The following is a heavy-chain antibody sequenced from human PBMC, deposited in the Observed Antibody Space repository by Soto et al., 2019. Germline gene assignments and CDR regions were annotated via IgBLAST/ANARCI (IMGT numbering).Heavy chain of an antibody. V-gene: IGHV4-34*01. Sequence: SETLSLTCAVYGGSFSGYYWSWIRQPPGKGLEWIGDINHRGSTKYNPSLKSRVTISVDTSKNQFSLKLSSVTAADTAVYYCARRVLIAAAGLELFDSRGQGSSVIV. CDR1: GGSFSGYY. J-gene: IGHJ5*01. CDR3: ARRVLIAAAGLELFDS. CDR2: INHRGST. D-gene: IGHD6-13*01.